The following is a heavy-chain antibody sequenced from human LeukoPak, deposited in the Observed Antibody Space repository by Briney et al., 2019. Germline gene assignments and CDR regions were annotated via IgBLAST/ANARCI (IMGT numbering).Heavy chain of an antibody. J-gene: IGHJ3*02. D-gene: IGHD3-3*01. CDR3: AKSFWPPGKAAFEI. CDR2: IWYDGSNK. Sequence: GGSLRLSCAASGFTFSSYGMHWVRQAPGNGLEWVAFIWYDGSNKYYAVSVKGRFTISRDNSKNTLYLQINSLRAEDTAVYYCAKSFWPPGKAAFEICGQGTKVTVSS. CDR1: GFTFSSYG. V-gene: IGHV3-30*02.